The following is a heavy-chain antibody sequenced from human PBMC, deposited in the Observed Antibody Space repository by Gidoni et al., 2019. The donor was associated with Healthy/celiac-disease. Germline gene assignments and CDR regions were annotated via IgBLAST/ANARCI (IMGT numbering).Heavy chain of an antibody. V-gene: IGHV3-21*01. CDR1: GFTFSSYS. J-gene: IGHJ2*01. Sequence: EVQLVESGGGLVKPGGSLRLSCAASGFTFSSYSMNWVRQAPGKGLEWVSSISSSSSYIYYADSVKGRFTISRDNAKNSLYLQMNSLRAEDTAVYYCAREEEWIVVVPAAMAFDLWGRGTLVTVSS. CDR2: ISSSSSYI. CDR3: AREEEWIVVVPAAMAFDL. D-gene: IGHD2-2*01.